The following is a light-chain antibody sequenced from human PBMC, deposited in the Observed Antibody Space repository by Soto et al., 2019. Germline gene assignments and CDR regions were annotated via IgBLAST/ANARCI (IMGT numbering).Light chain of an antibody. V-gene: IGKV3-20*01. J-gene: IGKJ3*01. CDR1: QSIASSY. CDR2: GAS. Sequence: EIVLTQSPGTLSLSPGERATLSCRASQSIASSYLGWYQQKPGQSPRLLIYGASSRATGIPDRFSGSGSGTDFTLSLSRLQPEDFAVYYCQHYGTSPFTFGPGTKVEIK. CDR3: QHYGTSPFT.